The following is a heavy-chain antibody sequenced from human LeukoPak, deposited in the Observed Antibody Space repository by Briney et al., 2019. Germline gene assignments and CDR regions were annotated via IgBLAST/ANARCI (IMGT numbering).Heavy chain of an antibody. D-gene: IGHD1-1*01. V-gene: IGHV1-3*01. CDR2: INAGNGNT. J-gene: IGHJ3*02. CDR3: ARTGTSSAFDI. Sequence: AAVQVSCEASGYSFTSYAMHWVRQAPGQRLEWMGWINAGNGNTKYSQKFQGRVTITRDTSASTAYMELSSLRSEDTAVYYCARTGTSSAFDIWGQETMVTVSS. CDR1: GYSFTSYA.